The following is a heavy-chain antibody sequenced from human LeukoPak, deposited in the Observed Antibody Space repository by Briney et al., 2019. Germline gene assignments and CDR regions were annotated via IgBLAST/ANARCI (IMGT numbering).Heavy chain of an antibody. D-gene: IGHD6-13*01. Sequence: GESLKSSCKGSGYSFTSYWIGWGRQMPGKGLGWMGIIYPGGSDTRYSPSFQGQVTISADKSISTAYLQWSSLKASDTAMYYCARGPQIAAAGTVDYWGQGTLVTVSS. V-gene: IGHV5-51*01. CDR2: IYPGGSDT. CDR1: GYSFTSYW. J-gene: IGHJ4*02. CDR3: ARGPQIAAAGTVDY.